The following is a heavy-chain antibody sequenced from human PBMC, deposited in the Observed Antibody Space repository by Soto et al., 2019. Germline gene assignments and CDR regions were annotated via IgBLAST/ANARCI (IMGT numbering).Heavy chain of an antibody. D-gene: IGHD5-18*01. V-gene: IGHV4-61*08. CDR3: ARIPVDTPMTYWFDP. J-gene: IGHJ5*01. Sequence: SETLSLTCTVSGDSVTSGDYYWSWIRQPPGKGLEWIGYIYYSGNTNYSPSLKSRVAISLDTSHNQFSLKLSSVTAADTAVYFCARIPVDTPMTYWFDPWGQRTLVTVSS. CDR1: GDSVTSGDYY. CDR2: IYYSGNT.